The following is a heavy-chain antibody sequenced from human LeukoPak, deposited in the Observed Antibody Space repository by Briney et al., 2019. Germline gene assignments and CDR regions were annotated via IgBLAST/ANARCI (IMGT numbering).Heavy chain of an antibody. CDR3: ARVPYTYDSSAYYFDF. V-gene: IGHV4-61*01. D-gene: IGHD3-22*01. CDR1: GYSISSGYY. CDR2: IYYSGST. Sequence: ASETLSLTCAVSGYSISSGYYWGWIRQPPGKGLEWIGYIYYSGSTNYNPSPKRRVTISVDTSKNQFSLKLSSVTAADTAVYYCARVPYTYDSSAYYFDFWGQGTLVTVSS. J-gene: IGHJ4*02.